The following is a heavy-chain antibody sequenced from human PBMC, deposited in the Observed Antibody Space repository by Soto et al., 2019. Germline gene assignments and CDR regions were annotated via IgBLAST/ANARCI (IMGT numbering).Heavy chain of an antibody. J-gene: IGHJ5*02. D-gene: IGHD5-12*01. CDR3: AGVGMQQVDGWFDP. V-gene: IGHV3-53*02. CDR2: IYSDGST. Sequence: EVQLVETGGGLIQPGGSLRLSCAASGFAVSSNYMSWVRQAPGKGLEWVSVIYSDGSTYYADSVKGRFTISRYNSKNTLYLQMNSLRAEATAVYYCAGVGMQQVDGWFDPWGQGTLFTFSS. CDR1: GFAVSSNY.